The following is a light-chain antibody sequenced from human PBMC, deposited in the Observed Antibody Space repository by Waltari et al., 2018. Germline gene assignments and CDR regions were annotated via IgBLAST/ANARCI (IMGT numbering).Light chain of an antibody. CDR3: QQANSLPLT. CDR2: AAS. J-gene: IGKJ4*01. V-gene: IGKV1-12*01. Sequence: DIQMTQYPSSVSASVVDRVTITGRASQGISSWLAWSQQEPGKNPKFLLYAASSVQSGVPSRFSGRVSGTEFTLTISSLQPEDCATYYCQQANSLPLTFGGGTKVEIK. CDR1: QGISSW.